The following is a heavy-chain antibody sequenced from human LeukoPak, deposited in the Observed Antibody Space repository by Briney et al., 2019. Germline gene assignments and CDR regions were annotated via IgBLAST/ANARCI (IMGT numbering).Heavy chain of an antibody. CDR2: IYHSGST. CDR1: GYSISSGYY. J-gene: IGHJ5*02. D-gene: IGHD6-13*01. Sequence: SETLSLTCTVSGYSISSGYYWGWIRQPPGKGLEWIGSIYHSGSTYYNPSLKSRVTISVDTSKNQFSLKLSSVTAADTAVYYCARGGQQLAPDLQNWFDPWGQGTLVTVSS. V-gene: IGHV4-38-2*02. CDR3: ARGGQQLAPDLQNWFDP.